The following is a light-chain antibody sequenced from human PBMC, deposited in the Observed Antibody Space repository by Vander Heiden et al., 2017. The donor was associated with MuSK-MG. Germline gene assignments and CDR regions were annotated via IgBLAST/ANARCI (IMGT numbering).Light chain of an antibody. CDR3: QQYDNLPLT. J-gene: IGKJ4*01. CDR2: DAS. Sequence: DIQMTQSPSSLSASIGDRVTITCQASQEIKNYLNWYQQKPGKAPELLIYDASNLETGVSSRFTGGGFGTDFSFTISRLQPEDIATYYCQQYDNLPLTFGGGTKVEI. CDR1: QEIKNY. V-gene: IGKV1-33*01.